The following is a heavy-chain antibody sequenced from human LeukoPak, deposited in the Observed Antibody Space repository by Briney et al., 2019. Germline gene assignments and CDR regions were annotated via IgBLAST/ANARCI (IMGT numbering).Heavy chain of an antibody. CDR2: ISAYNGNT. J-gene: IGHJ4*02. CDR3: ARAHSKVAAARRDEFDY. D-gene: IGHD6-6*01. CDR1: GYTFTSYG. Sequence: ASVKVSCKASGYTFTSYGISWVRQAPGQGLEWIGWISAYNGNTNYAQKLQGRVTMTTDTSTSTAYMELRSLRSDDTAVYYCARAHSKVAAARRDEFDYWARDPWTPSPQ. V-gene: IGHV1-18*01.